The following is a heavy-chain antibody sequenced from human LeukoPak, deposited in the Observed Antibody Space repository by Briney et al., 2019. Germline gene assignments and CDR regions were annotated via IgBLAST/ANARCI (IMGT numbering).Heavy chain of an antibody. CDR3: ARVAAAHGMDV. D-gene: IGHD6-13*01. Sequence: GSLRLSCAASGFTFSDYYMTWIRQAPGKGLEWVSYISGIGSTIYYADSVKGRFTISRDNAKNSLYLQMNTLRAEDTAVYYCARVAAAHGMDVWGQGTTVTVSS. CDR2: ISGIGSTI. CDR1: GFTFSDYY. V-gene: IGHV3-11*01. J-gene: IGHJ6*02.